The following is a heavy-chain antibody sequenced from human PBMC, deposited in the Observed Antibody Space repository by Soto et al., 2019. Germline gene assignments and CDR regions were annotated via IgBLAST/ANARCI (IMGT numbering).Heavy chain of an antibody. D-gene: IGHD4-17*01. CDR3: ARHSTVTRLRWFDP. CDR2: IYYSGST. V-gene: IGHV4-39*01. CDR1: GGSISSSSYY. Sequence: SETLSLTCTVSGGSISSSSYYWGWIRQPPGKGLEWIGSIYYSGSTYYNPSLKSRVTISVDTSKNQFSLKLSSVTAADTAVYYCARHSTVTRLRWFDPWGQGTLVTVSS. J-gene: IGHJ5*02.